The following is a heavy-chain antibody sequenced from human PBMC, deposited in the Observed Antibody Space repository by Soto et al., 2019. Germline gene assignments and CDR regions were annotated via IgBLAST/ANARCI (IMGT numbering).Heavy chain of an antibody. D-gene: IGHD3-3*01. Sequence: VQLVQSGAEVREPGASVKVSCKASGYSFTSLDINWVRQTTGQGLEWMGWMQPSSGRTGYAQKFQGRVNMTRDTSKNTTYMELSSLKSDDTVFYYRARGVTVGVDYCGQGTLVTVSS. CDR3: ARGVTVGVDY. J-gene: IGHJ4*02. V-gene: IGHV1-8*01. CDR2: MQPSSGRT. CDR1: GYSFTSLD.